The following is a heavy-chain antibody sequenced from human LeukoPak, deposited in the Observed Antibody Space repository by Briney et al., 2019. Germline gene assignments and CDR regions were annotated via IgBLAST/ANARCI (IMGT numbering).Heavy chain of an antibody. CDR3: ARRKSYCSGGSCYSAYYYYGMDV. CDR1: GFTFSTYW. CDR2: IKQDGSEK. J-gene: IGHJ6*02. Sequence: GGSLRLSCAASGFTFSTYWMSRVRQAPGKGLEWVANIKQDGSEKYYVDSVKGRFTISRDNAKNSLYLQMNSLRAEDTAVYYCARRKSYCSGGSCYSAYYYYGMDVWGQGTTVTVSS. V-gene: IGHV3-7*01. D-gene: IGHD2-15*01.